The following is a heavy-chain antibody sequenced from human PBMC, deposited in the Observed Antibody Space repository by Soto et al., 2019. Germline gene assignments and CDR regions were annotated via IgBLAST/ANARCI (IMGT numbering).Heavy chain of an antibody. CDR1: GFTFISYA. CDR3: ARVDTAMVYYYYGMDV. D-gene: IGHD5-18*01. Sequence: GWSLRLSCASSGFTFISYAMHWVRQAPGKGLEWVAVISYDGSNKYYADSVKGRFTISRDNSKNTLYLQMNSLRAEDTAVYYCARVDTAMVYYYYGMDVWGQGTTVTVSS. CDR2: ISYDGSNK. V-gene: IGHV3-30-3*01. J-gene: IGHJ6*02.